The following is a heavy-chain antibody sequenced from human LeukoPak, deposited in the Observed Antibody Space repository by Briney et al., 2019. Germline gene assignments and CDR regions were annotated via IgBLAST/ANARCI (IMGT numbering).Heavy chain of an antibody. CDR1: GFTFSSYA. Sequence: PGGSLRLSCAASGFTFSSYAMSWVRQAPGKGLEWVSTISGRGGSTYYADSVRGRFTISRDNSKSTLYLQMNSLRAEDTAVYYCAKGANFVVVPAAVNWFDPWGQGTLVTVSS. J-gene: IGHJ5*02. V-gene: IGHV3-23*01. CDR3: AKGANFVVVPAAVNWFDP. CDR2: ISGRGGST. D-gene: IGHD2-2*01.